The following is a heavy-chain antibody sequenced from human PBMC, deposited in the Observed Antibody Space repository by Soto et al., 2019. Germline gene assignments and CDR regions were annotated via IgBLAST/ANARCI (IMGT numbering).Heavy chain of an antibody. CDR2: INGDGSGT. J-gene: IGHJ4*02. V-gene: IGHV3-74*01. CDR1: GFTFSGSW. D-gene: IGHD3-10*01. CDR3: ARGIFGSGTANDY. Sequence: EVQLVESGGGLVQPGGSLRLSCAASGFTFSGSWMHWVRHAPWKGLGWVSRINGDGSGTSYADFVKGRFTISRDDAVNTLFVQMNGLRAEDTAVYYCARGIFGSGTANDYWGQGTLVTVSS.